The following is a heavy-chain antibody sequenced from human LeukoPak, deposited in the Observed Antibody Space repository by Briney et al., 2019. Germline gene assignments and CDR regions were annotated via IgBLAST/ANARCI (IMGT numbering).Heavy chain of an antibody. CDR1: GFTFSSYS. V-gene: IGHV3-21*01. Sequence: PGGSLRLSCAASGFTFSSYSVNWVRQAPGKGLEWVSSISSSSSYIYYADSVKGRFTISRDNAKNSLYLQMSSLRAEDTAVYYCARGTFYLSGYARSSPDYYAMDVWGQGTTVTVSS. D-gene: IGHD5-12*01. CDR3: ARGTFYLSGYARSSPDYYAMDV. J-gene: IGHJ6*02. CDR2: ISSSSSYI.